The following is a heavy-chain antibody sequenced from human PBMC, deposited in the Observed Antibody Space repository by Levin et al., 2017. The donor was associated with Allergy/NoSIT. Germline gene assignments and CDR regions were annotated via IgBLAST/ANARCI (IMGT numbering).Heavy chain of an antibody. Sequence: GGSLRLSCAASGFTFSSYGMHWVRQAPGKGLEWVAVISYDGSNKYYADSVKGRFTISRDNSKNTLYLQMNSLRAEDTAVYYCAKMQVAHDAFDIWGQGTMVTVSS. CDR2: ISYDGSNK. CDR1: GFTFSSYG. D-gene: IGHD5-12*01. V-gene: IGHV3-30*18. J-gene: IGHJ3*02. CDR3: AKMQVAHDAFDI.